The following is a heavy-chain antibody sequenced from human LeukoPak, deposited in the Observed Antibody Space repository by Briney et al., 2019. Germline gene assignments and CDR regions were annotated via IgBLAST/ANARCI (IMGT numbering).Heavy chain of an antibody. CDR2: ISGSGGST. J-gene: IGHJ4*02. V-gene: IGHV3-23*01. D-gene: IGHD4-17*01. CDR3: AKVGGDYTPYYFDY. Sequence: GGSLRLSCAASGFTFSSYAMSGGRQAPGKRLEWVSAISGSGGSTYYADSVKGRFTISRDNSKNTLYLQMNSLRAEDTAVYYCAKVGGDYTPYYFDYWGQGTLVTVSS. CDR1: GFTFSSYA.